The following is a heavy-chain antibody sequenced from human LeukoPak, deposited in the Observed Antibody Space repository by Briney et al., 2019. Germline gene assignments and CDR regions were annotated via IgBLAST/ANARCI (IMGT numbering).Heavy chain of an antibody. CDR2: MNPNSGNT. D-gene: IGHD3-10*01. CDR1: GYTFTSYD. J-gene: IGHJ6*03. V-gene: IGHV1-8*03. CDR3: ARGRWFGETYYSYMDV. Sequence: ASVKVSCKASGYTFTSYDINWVRQATGQGLEWMGWMNPNSGNTGYAQKFQGSVTITRNTSISTAYMELSNLRSEDTAMYYCARGRWFGETYYSYMDVWGKGTTVTVSS.